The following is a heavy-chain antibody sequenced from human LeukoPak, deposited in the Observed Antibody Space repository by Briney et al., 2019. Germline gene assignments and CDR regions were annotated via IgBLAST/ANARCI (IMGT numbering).Heavy chain of an antibody. CDR2: INHSGST. CDR1: GGSFSGYY. D-gene: IGHD5-18*01. V-gene: IGHV4-34*01. J-gene: IGHJ6*03. Sequence: SETLSLTCAVYGGSFSGYYWSWIRQPPGEGLEWIGEINHSGSTNYNPSLKSRVTISVDTSKNQFSLKLSSVTAADTAVYYCARGERGYSYATGYYYYMDVWGKGTTVTVSS. CDR3: ARGERGYSYATGYYYYMDV.